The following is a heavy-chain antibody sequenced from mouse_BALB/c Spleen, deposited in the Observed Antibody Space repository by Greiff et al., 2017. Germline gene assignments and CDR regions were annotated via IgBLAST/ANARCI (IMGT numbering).Heavy chain of an antibody. Sequence: QVQLQQSGPELVKPGASVKISCKASGYAFSSSWMNWVKQRPGQGLEWIGRIYPGDGDTNYNGKFKGKATLTADKSSSTAYMQLSSLTSVDSAVYFCARRGLRRGDYFDYWGQGTTLTVSS. CDR2: IYPGDGDT. CDR3: ARRGLRRGDYFDY. D-gene: IGHD2-2*01. CDR1: GYAFSSSW. V-gene: IGHV1-82*01. J-gene: IGHJ2*01.